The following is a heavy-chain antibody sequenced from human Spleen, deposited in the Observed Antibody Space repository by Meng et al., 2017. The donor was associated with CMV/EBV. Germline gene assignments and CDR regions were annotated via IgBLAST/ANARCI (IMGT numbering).Heavy chain of an antibody. CDR1: GGSIKTFY. CDR3: ARDYDSTGLNDY. Sequence: GSLRLSCTVSGGSIKTFYWSWIRQPPGKGLEWIGYIYYSGNTNYNPSLKSRVTISVDTSKNQFSLKLSSVTAADTAVYYCARDYDSTGLNDYWGQGTLVTVSS. D-gene: IGHD3-22*01. J-gene: IGHJ4*02. V-gene: IGHV4-59*01. CDR2: IYYSGNT.